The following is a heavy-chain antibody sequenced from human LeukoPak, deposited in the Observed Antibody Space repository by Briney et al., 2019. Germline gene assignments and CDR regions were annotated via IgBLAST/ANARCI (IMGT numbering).Heavy chain of an antibody. CDR2: IIPILGIA. J-gene: IGHJ4*02. CDR3: ARAHGGDGYIF. CDR1: GGTFSSYT. D-gene: IGHD5-24*01. V-gene: IGHV1-69*02. Sequence: GSSVKVSCKASGGTFSSYTISWVRQAPAQGLEWMGRIIPILGIANYAQKFQGRVTITADKSTSTAYMELSSLRSEDTAVYYCARAHGGDGYIFWGQGTLVTVFS.